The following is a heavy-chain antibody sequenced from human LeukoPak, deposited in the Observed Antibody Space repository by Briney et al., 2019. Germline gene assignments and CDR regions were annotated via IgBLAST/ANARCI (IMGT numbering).Heavy chain of an antibody. D-gene: IGHD5-12*01. V-gene: IGHV3-53*01. CDR1: GFTVSSNY. CDR2: IYSGGST. CDR3: ARVRSGYLYYYYGMDV. J-gene: IGHJ6*02. Sequence: GGSLRLSCAASGFTVSSNYMSWVRQAPGKGLEWVSVIYSGGSTYYADSVKGRFTISRDSSKNTLYLQMNSLRAEDTAVYYCARVRSGYLYYYYGMDVWGQGTTVTVSS.